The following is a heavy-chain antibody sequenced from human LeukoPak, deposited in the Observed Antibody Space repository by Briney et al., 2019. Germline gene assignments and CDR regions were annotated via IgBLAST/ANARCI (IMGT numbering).Heavy chain of an antibody. Sequence: PGGSLGLSCAASGFTFSSYSMNWVRQAPGKGLEWVSSISSSSSYIYYADSVKGRFTISRDNAKNSLYLQMNSLRAEDTAVYYCARVISCSGGSCYIADYWGQGTLVTVSS. CDR3: ARVISCSGGSCYIADY. D-gene: IGHD2-15*01. CDR2: ISSSSSYI. V-gene: IGHV3-21*01. J-gene: IGHJ4*02. CDR1: GFTFSSYS.